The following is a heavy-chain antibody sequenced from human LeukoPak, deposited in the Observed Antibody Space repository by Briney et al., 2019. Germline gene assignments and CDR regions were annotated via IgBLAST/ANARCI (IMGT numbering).Heavy chain of an antibody. V-gene: IGHV3-64*01. CDR3: ARGKGIYCGGDCSALDY. D-gene: IGHD2-21*02. CDR1: GFTFNSYA. Sequence: PGGSLRLSCAASGFTFNSYAIHWVRQAPGKGLEYVSAISSNGDGTYYANSVKGRFTISRDNSKNTLYLQMGSLRAEDMAVYYCARGKGIYCGGDCSALDYWGQRTLVTVSS. J-gene: IGHJ4*02. CDR2: ISSNGDGT.